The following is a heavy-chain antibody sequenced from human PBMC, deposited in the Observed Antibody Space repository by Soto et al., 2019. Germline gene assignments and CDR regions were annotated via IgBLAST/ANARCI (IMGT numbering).Heavy chain of an antibody. V-gene: IGHV1-69*01. CDR1: GGTFSSYA. CDR3: ARGPPGSSSWYWYFDL. CDR2: IIPIFGTA. J-gene: IGHJ2*01. Sequence: QVQLVQSGAEVKKPGSSVKVSCKASGGTFSSYAISWVRQAPGQGLEWLGGIIPIFGTANYAQKFQGRVTITADESTSTAYVELSSLRSEDTAVYYCARGPPGSSSWYWYFDLWGRGTLVSVSS. D-gene: IGHD6-13*01.